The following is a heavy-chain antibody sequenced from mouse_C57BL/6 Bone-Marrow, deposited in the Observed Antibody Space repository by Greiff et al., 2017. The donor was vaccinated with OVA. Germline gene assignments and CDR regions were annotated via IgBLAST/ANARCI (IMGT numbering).Heavy chain of an antibody. D-gene: IGHD1-1*01. CDR3: TSLLLRYPNYYAMDY. V-gene: IGHV1-15*01. CDR2: IDPETGGT. J-gene: IGHJ4*01. CDR1: GYTFTDYE. Sequence: QVQLQQSGAELVRPGASVTLSCKASGYTFTDYEMHWVKQTPVHGLEWIGAIDPETGGTASNQKFKGKAILTADKSSSTAYMELRSLTSEDSAVYYCTSLLLRYPNYYAMDYWGQGTSVTVSS.